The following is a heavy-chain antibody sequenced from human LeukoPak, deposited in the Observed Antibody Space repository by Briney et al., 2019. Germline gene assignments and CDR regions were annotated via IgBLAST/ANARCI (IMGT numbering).Heavy chain of an antibody. CDR2: MFYRGST. V-gene: IGHV4-61*01. CDR3: ARGHSLAGYGDLEYFQH. D-gene: IGHD4-17*01. J-gene: IGHJ1*01. Sequence: SETLSLTCTVSGASVSSGSYSWNWIRQPPGKGLEWIGYMFYRGSTNYNPSLKSRVTISVDSSKNQFSLNLSSVTAADTAVYYCARGHSLAGYGDLEYFQHWGQGTLVTVSS. CDR1: GASVSSGSYS.